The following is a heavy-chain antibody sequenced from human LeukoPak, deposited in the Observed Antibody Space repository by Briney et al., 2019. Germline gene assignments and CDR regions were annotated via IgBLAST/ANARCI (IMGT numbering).Heavy chain of an antibody. CDR1: GFTFSDYY. Sequence: GGSLRLSCAASGFTFSDYYMTWIRHAPGKGLEWVSYISSSTHYTNYADSVKGRFTISRDNAKNSLYLQMNSLRAEDTAVYYCARDPETWQAAWGQGTLVTVSS. CDR3: ARDPETWQAA. CDR2: ISSSTHYT. D-gene: IGHD6-25*01. V-gene: IGHV3-11*05. J-gene: IGHJ4*02.